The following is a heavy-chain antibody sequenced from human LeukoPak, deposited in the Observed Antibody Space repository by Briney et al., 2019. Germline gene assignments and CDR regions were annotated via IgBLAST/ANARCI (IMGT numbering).Heavy chain of an antibody. V-gene: IGHV3-23*01. CDR1: GFTFSSHA. CDR3: ATLFGIFTPFDC. J-gene: IGHJ4*02. D-gene: IGHD3-3*01. Sequence: GGSLRLSCAASGFTFSSHAMSWVRQAPGKGLEWVSAIGGGGGGTFYADSVKGRFTISRDNSKNTLSLQMTNLRAEDTAVYYCATLFGIFTPFDCWGQGTLVTVSS. CDR2: IGGGGGGT.